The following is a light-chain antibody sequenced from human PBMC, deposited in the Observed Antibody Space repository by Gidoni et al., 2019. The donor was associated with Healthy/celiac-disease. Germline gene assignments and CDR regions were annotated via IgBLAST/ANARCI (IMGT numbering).Light chain of an antibody. CDR2: RNN. J-gene: IGLJ1*01. CDR3: AAWDDSLSGSYV. Sequence: QSVLTQPHSASGTPGQRVTISCSGSSSNIGSNYVYCYQHLPGTAPKLLIYRNNQRPSGVPVRFSGSKSGTSASLAISGLRSEDEADYYCAAWDDSLSGSYVFGTGPKVTVL. V-gene: IGLV1-47*01. CDR1: SSNIGSNY.